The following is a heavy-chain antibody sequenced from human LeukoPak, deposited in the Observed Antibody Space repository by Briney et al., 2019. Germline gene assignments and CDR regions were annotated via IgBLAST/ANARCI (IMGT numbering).Heavy chain of an antibody. CDR2: ISYDGSNK. J-gene: IGHJ4*02. Sequence: GGSLRLSCAASGFTFSSYAMHWVRQAPGKGLEWVAFISYDGSNKYYADSVKGRFTISRDNSKNTLYLQMNSLRAEDTAVYYCARGGMRGIAARPHGFDYWGQGTLVTVSS. CDR3: ARGGMRGIAARPHGFDY. D-gene: IGHD6-6*01. V-gene: IGHV3-30-3*01. CDR1: GFTFSSYA.